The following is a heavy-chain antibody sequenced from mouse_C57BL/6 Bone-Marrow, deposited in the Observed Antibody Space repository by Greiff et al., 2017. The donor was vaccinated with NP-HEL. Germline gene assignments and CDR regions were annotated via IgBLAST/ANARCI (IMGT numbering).Heavy chain of an antibody. CDR3: ASLIYYYADFDY. D-gene: IGHD1-1*01. CDR2: IYPRSGNT. V-gene: IGHV1-81*01. CDR1: GYTFTSYG. Sequence: VQLQESGAELARPGASVKLSCKASGYTFTSYGISWVKQRTGQGLEWIGEIYPRSGNTYYNEKFKGKATLTADKSSSTAYMELRSLTSEDSAVYFCASLIYYYADFDYWGQGTTLTVSS. J-gene: IGHJ2*01.